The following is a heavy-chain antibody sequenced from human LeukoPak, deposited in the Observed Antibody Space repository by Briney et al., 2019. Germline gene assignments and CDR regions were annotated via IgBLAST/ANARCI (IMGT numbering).Heavy chain of an antibody. V-gene: IGHV3-30*02. J-gene: IGHJ6*02. CDR2: IRYDGSNK. D-gene: IGHD3-10*01. CDR1: GFTFSIYG. Sequence: GGSLRLSCAASGFTFSIYGMHWVRQAPGKGLEWVAFIRYDGSNKYYTDSVKGRFTISRDNSKNTLYLQMNSLRAEDTAVYYCAKDSVERFGELFSYYYYYGMDVWGQGTTVTVSS. CDR3: AKDSVERFGELFSYYYYYGMDV.